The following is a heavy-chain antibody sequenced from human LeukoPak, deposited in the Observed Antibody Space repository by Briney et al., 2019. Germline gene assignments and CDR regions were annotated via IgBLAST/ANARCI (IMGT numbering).Heavy chain of an antibody. D-gene: IGHD5-18*01. CDR1: GYTFTSYG. J-gene: IGHJ6*02. V-gene: IGHV1-18*01. CDR2: ISAYNGNT. Sequence: ASVKVSCKASGYTFTSYGISWVRQAPGQGLEWMGWISAYNGNTNYAQKLQGRVTMTTDTSTSTAYMELRSLRSDDTAVYYCARDGYSYGFVYYYYYGMDVWGRGTTVTVSS. CDR3: ARDGYSYGFVYYYYYGMDV.